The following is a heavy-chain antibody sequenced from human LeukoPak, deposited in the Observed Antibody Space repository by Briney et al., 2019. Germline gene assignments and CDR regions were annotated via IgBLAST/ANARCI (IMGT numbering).Heavy chain of an antibody. CDR2: IYYSGST. J-gene: IGHJ4*02. D-gene: IGHD4-23*01. Sequence: SETLSLTCTVSGGSISSYYWSWIRQPPGKGLEWIGYIYYSGSTNYNPSLKSRVTISVDTSKNQFSLKLSSVTAADTAVYYCARDRYGGDDYWGQGTLVTVSS. CDR1: GGSISSYY. CDR3: ARDRYGGDDY. V-gene: IGHV4-59*01.